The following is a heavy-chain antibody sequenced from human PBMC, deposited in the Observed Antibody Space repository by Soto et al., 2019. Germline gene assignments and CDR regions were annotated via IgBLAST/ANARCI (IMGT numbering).Heavy chain of an antibody. V-gene: IGHV3-48*02. J-gene: IGHJ6*02. Sequence: GGSLRLCCAASGFTFSSYSMDWFRQAPGKGLEWVSYISSSSSTIYYADSVKGRFTISRDNAKNSLYLQMNSLRDEDTAVYYCARDRSSSFSSGGKYYYGMDVWGQGTTVTVSS. CDR2: ISSSSSTI. CDR3: ARDRSSSFSSGGKYYYGMDV. CDR1: GFTFSSYS. D-gene: IGHD6-6*01.